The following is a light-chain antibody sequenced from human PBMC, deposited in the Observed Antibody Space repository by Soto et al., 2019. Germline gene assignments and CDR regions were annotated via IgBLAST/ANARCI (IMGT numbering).Light chain of an antibody. CDR3: QKYNSAPRM. J-gene: IGKJ1*01. CDR1: QGISNY. Sequence: DIQMTQSPSSLSASVGDRITITRRASQGISNYLAWYQQKPGKVPKLLISGASTLQSGVPSRFSGSGSGTDFTLTISSLQPEDVATYYCQKYNSAPRMFGQGTKVEIK. V-gene: IGKV1-27*01. CDR2: GAS.